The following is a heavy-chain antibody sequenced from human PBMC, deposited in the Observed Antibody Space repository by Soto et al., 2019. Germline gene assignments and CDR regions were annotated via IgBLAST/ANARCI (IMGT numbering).Heavy chain of an antibody. J-gene: IGHJ6*02. CDR1: GGSISSGDSY. CDR3: ARVTHQNYYYYGMDV. V-gene: IGHV4-30-4*01. Sequence: LSLTCTVSGGSISSGDSYWSWIRQPPGKGLEWIGYIYSSGSTYYNPSLKSRLTISVDTSKNQFSLKLSSVTAADTAVYYCARVTHQNYYYYGMDVWGQGTTVTVSS. CDR2: IYSSGST.